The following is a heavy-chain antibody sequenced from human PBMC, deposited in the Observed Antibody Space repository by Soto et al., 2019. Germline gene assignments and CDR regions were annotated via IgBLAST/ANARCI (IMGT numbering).Heavy chain of an antibody. CDR2: ISGSGGST. D-gene: IGHD3-10*01. J-gene: IGHJ4*02. Sequence: GGSLRLSCAASGFTFSSYAMSWVRQAPGKGLEWVSAISGSGGSTYYADSVKGRFTISRDNSKNTLYLQMNSLRAEDTAVYYCAKGEEVLLWFGELWDYWGQGTLVTVSS. CDR3: AKGEEVLLWFGELWDY. V-gene: IGHV3-23*01. CDR1: GFTFSSYA.